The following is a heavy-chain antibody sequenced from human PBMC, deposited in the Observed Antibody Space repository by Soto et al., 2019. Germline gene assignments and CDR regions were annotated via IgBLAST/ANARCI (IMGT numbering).Heavy chain of an antibody. CDR2: ISTSGGRP. J-gene: IGHJ4*02. CDR1: GITFSNYA. D-gene: IGHD3-16*02. V-gene: IGHV3-23*01. Sequence: EVQLLESGGGLGQPGGSLRLSCTASGITFSNYAMSWVRQAPRKGLEWVSSISTSGGRPYYADSVKGRFTISRDNSKNTLYLQMNSLRVEDTAVYYCAKDPDRYDYVWGTYRYIDHWGQGNLVTVSS. CDR3: AKDPDRYDYVWGTYRYIDH.